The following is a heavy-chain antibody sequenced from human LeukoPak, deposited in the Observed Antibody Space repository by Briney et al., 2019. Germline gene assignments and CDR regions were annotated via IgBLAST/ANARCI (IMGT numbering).Heavy chain of an antibody. CDR1: GYGFTSCG. CDR3: ARGGDGDIFTGLVFDY. D-gene: IGHD3-9*01. V-gene: IGHV1-18*01. J-gene: IGHJ4*02. CDR2: ISAYNGNT. Sequence: GASVKVSCKASGYGFTSCGISWVRQAPGQGLEWMGWISAYNGNTNYAQKLQGRVTMTTDTSTSTAYMELRSLRSDDTAVYYCARGGDGDIFTGLVFDYWGQGTLVTVSS.